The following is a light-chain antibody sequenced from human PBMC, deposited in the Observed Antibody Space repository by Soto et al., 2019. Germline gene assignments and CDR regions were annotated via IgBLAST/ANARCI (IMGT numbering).Light chain of an antibody. J-gene: IGKJ1*01. Sequence: DIQMTQSPSTLSASVGDRVTITCRASQIISNWLAWYQQKPGKAPKLLIYKASSLESGVPSRFNGSGSGTEFTLTINSLQPDDSATYYCQQYDSHSWTFGQGTKVEIE. CDR3: QQYDSHSWT. V-gene: IGKV1-5*03. CDR2: KAS. CDR1: QIISNW.